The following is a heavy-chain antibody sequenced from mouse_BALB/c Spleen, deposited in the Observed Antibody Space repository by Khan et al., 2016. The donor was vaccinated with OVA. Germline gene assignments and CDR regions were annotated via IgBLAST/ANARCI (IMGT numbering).Heavy chain of an antibody. Sequence: VQLQQSGAELAKPGASVKMSCKASGYTFTTYWMHWVKQRPGQGLEWIGYVNPSTGYTEYNQKFKDKATLTADKSSSAAYMQLSSLTSEDSAVYYWTRRGYGNSWFVYWGQWTLVTVSA. CDR2: VNPSTGYT. D-gene: IGHD2-10*02. J-gene: IGHJ3*01. CDR3: TRRGYGNSWFVY. V-gene: IGHV1-7*01. CDR1: GYTFTTYW.